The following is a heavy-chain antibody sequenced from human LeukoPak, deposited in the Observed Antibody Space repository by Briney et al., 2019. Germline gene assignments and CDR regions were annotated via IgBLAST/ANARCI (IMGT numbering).Heavy chain of an antibody. J-gene: IGHJ5*02. V-gene: IGHV4-59*08. Sequence: SETLSLTCTVSGGSISSYYWSWIRQPPGKGLEWIGYIYYSGSTNYNPSLKSRVTISVDTSKNQFSLKLNSVSAADTAVYYCARRRTVQLVSGWFDPWGQRTLVTVSS. CDR3: ARRRTVQLVSGWFDP. D-gene: IGHD6-13*01. CDR1: GGSISSYY. CDR2: IYYSGST.